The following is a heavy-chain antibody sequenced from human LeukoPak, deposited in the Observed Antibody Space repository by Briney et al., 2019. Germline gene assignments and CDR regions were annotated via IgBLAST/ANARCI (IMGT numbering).Heavy chain of an antibody. CDR1: GGSISTYY. CDR2: IYYSGTT. J-gene: IGHJ4*02. Sequence: SETLSLTCTVSGGSISTYYWSWIRQPPGKGLEWIGYIYYSGTTNYNPSLKSRVTMPVDTSKNQFSLKLSSVTAADTAVYYCARHYPRWLFDFWGQGTLVSVSS. CDR3: ARHYPRWLFDF. D-gene: IGHD3-9*01. V-gene: IGHV4-59*08.